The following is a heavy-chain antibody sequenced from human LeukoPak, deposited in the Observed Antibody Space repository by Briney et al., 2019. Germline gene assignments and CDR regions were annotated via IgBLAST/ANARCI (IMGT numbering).Heavy chain of an antibody. CDR3: ARGRQFFYARGEDY. V-gene: IGHV4-59*01. J-gene: IGHJ4*02. CDR1: GGSIRSYY. D-gene: IGHD2/OR15-2a*01. Sequence: SETLSLTCTVSGGSIRSYYWSWIRQPPGKGLEWIAYIYYSGSTNYNPSLKSRVTISVDTSKNQFSLKLSSVTAADTAVYYCARGRQFFYARGEDYWGQGTLVTVSS. CDR2: IYYSGST.